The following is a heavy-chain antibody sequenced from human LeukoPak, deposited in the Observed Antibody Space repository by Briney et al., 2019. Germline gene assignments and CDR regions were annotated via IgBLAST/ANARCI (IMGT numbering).Heavy chain of an antibody. J-gene: IGHJ4*02. D-gene: IGHD1-26*01. CDR3: ARERGSYPWYFDY. CDR1: GGSISSGSYY. CDR2: IYTSGST. V-gene: IGHV4-61*02. Sequence: PSQTLSLTCTVSGGSISSGSYYWSWIRQPAGKGLEWIGRIYTSGSTNYNPSLKSRVTISVDTPKNQFSLKLSSVTAADTAVYYCARERGSYPWYFDYWGQGTLVTVSS.